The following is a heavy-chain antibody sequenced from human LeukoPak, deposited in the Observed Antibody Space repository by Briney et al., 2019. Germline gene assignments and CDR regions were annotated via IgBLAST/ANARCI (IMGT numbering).Heavy chain of an antibody. J-gene: IGHJ4*02. D-gene: IGHD3-10*01. CDR2: INHRVST. Sequence: SATLSPTRAVYGGSFSGYYSSWIRHPPGEGLEWIVEINHRVSTTSNTPLKSRVTISVDTYKNQFSLKLSSVTAGDTAVYYCARVPLWFGECTTYYFDYWGQGTLVSVSS. V-gene: IGHV4-34*01. CDR1: GGSFSGYY. CDR3: ARVPLWFGECTTYYFDY.